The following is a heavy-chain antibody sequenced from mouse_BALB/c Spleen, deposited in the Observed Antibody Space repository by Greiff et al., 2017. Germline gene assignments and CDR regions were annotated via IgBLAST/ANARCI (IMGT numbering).Heavy chain of an antibody. CDR1: GFTFSSYY. Sequence: EVMLVESGGGLVKLGGSLKLSCAASGFTFSSYYMSWVRQTPEKRLELVAAINSNGGSTYYPDTVKGRFTISRDNAKNTLYLQMSSLKSEDTALYYCARHGTAMITFDYWGQGTTLTVSS. V-gene: IGHV5-6-2*01. CDR3: ARHGTAMITFDY. CDR2: INSNGGST. J-gene: IGHJ2*01. D-gene: IGHD2-4*01.